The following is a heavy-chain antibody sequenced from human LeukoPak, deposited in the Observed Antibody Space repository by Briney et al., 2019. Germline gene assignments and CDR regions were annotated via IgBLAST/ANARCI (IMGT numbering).Heavy chain of an antibody. CDR2: IWYDGSNK. D-gene: IGHD2-2*01. CDR3: ARGIGGPAGKGYYFDH. J-gene: IGHJ4*02. CDR1: GFTFSSHG. Sequence: GRSLRLSCAASGFTFSSHGMQWVRQAPGKGLEWVAVIWYDGSNKYYTDSVKGRFTISRDNSKNTLYLQMNSLRAEDTAVYYCARGIGGPAGKGYYFDHWGQGTLVTVYS. V-gene: IGHV3-33*01.